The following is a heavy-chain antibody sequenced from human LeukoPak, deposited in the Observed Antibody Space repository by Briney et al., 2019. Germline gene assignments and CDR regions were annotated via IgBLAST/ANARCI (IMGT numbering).Heavy chain of an antibody. CDR1: GGTFASYY. V-gene: IGHV1-46*01. CDR3: ASAYSSSDPMDY. D-gene: IGHD6-6*01. CDR2: INPSGGST. J-gene: IGHJ4*02. Sequence: ASVKVSCKASGGTFASYYMHWVRQAPGQGLEWMGIINPSGGSTSYAQKFQGRVTMTRDTSTSTVYMELSSLRSEDTAVYYCASAYSSSDPMDYWGQGTLVTVSS.